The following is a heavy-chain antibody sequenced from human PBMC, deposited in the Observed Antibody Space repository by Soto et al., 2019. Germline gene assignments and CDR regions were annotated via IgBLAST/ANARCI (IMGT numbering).Heavy chain of an antibody. CDR1: GYTFTSYG. J-gene: IGHJ6*02. V-gene: IGHV1-18*04. D-gene: IGHD6-19*01. CDR3: ASSSGWYFLYYYGMDV. CDR2: ISAYNGNT. Sequence: ASVKVSCKASGYTFTSYGISCVRQAPGQGLEWMGWISAYNGNTNYAQKLQGRVTMTTDTSTSTAYMELRSLRSDDTAVYYCASSSGWYFLYYYGMDVWGQGTTVTVSS.